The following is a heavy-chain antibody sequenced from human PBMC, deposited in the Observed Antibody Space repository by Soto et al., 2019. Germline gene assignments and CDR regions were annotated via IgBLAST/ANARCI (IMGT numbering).Heavy chain of an antibody. CDR3: ARPSIGGTTKCWFDP. CDR2: IWYDGSNK. V-gene: IGHV3-33*01. J-gene: IGHJ5*02. D-gene: IGHD1-7*01. Sequence: QVQLVESGGGVVQPGRSLRLSCAASGFTFSSYGMHWVRQAPGKGLEWVAVIWYDGSNKYYADSLKDRFTISRDNSKNILYLQMNSLRAEDTALYYCARPSIGGTTKCWFDPWGQGTLVTVSS. CDR1: GFTFSSYG.